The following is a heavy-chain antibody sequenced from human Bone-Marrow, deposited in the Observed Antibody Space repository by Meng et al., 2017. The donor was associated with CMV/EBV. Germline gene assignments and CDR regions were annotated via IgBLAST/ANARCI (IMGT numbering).Heavy chain of an antibody. CDR2: IGPAGDT. Sequence: GESLKISCVASGFTFSSYDMHWVRQATGKALAWVSGIGPAGDTYYPDSVKGRFTISREDAKNSFYLQMNSLTVGDTAVYFCARYNEQVGAMDCWGQGTLVTVSS. CDR1: GFTFSSYD. CDR3: ARYNEQVGAMDC. V-gene: IGHV3-13*01. J-gene: IGHJ4*02. D-gene: IGHD3-10*01.